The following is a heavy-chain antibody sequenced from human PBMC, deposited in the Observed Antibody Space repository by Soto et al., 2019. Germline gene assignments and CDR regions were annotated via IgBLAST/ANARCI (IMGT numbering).Heavy chain of an antibody. Sequence: EVPLVESGGGLVQPGGSLRLSCAASGFTFSSYWMHWVRQAPGKGLVWVSGINGDGSTTTYADSVKGRFIISRDNGKNMLYLQMDSLTAEATAVYYCSRPRYDGSGTPFDNWGQGTLVTVSS. D-gene: IGHD3-22*01. CDR2: INGDGSTT. CDR1: GFTFSSYW. J-gene: IGHJ4*02. CDR3: SRPRYDGSGTPFDN. V-gene: IGHV3-74*01.